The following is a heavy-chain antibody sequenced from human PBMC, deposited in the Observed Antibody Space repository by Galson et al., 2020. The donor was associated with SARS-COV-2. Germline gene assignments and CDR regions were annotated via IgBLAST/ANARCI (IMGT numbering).Heavy chain of an antibody. CDR1: GFTFSSFA. V-gene: IGHV3-30-3*01. D-gene: IGHD3-22*01. J-gene: IGHJ4*02. CDR2: ISYDGSNK. CDR3: ARDNYYDTSGYFRYYFDN. Sequence: TGGSLRLSCAASGFTFSSFALHWVRQAPGKGLEWVAVISYDGSNKYYADSVKGRFTISRDNSKNTLYLQMNSLRAEDTAVYFCARDNYYDTSGYFRYYFDNWGQGTLVTVSS.